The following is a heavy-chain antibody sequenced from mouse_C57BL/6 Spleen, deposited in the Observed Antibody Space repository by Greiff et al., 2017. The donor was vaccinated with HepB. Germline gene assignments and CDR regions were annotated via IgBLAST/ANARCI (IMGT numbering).Heavy chain of an antibody. CDR3: ARHEIYYYGSSYYFDY. J-gene: IGHJ2*01. Sequence: VKLMESGAELVKPGTSVKLSCKASGYTFTEYTIHWVKQRSGQGLEWIGWFYPGSGSMKYNEKFKDKATLTADKSSSTVYMELSRLTSEDSAVYFCARHEIYYYGSSYYFDYWGQGTTLTVSS. D-gene: IGHD1-1*01. CDR2: FYPGSGSM. CDR1: GYTFTEYT. V-gene: IGHV1-62-2*01.